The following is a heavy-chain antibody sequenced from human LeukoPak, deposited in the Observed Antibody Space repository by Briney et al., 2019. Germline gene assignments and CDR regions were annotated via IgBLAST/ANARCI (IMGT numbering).Heavy chain of an antibody. V-gene: IGHV4-59*01. D-gene: IGHD5-24*01. J-gene: IGHJ4*02. CDR3: ARSRTGREMATIGYFDY. CDR1: GGSISSYY. CDR2: IYYSGST. Sequence: SETLSLTRTVSGGSISSYYWSWIRQPPGKGLEWIGYIYYSGSTNYNPSLKSRVTISVDTSKNQFSLKLSSVTAADTAVYYCARSRTGREMATIGYFDYWGQGTLVTVSS.